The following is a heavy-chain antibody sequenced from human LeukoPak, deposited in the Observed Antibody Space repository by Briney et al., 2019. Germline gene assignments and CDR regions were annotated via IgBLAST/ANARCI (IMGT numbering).Heavy chain of an antibody. CDR2: INPNSGGT. CDR3: ARPVLSGAAAADFDY. Sequence: GASVKLSCKASGYTFTGYYMHWVRQAPGQGLEWMGWINPNSGGTNYAQKFQGRVTMTRDTSISTAYMELSRLRSDDTAVYYCARPVLSGAAAADFDYWGQGTLVTVSS. D-gene: IGHD6-13*01. CDR1: GYTFTGYY. V-gene: IGHV1-2*02. J-gene: IGHJ4*02.